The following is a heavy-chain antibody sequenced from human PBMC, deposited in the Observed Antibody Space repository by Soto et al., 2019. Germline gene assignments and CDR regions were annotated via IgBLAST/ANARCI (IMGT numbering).Heavy chain of an antibody. CDR3: ARHLTYCSAGSCYSDFPYYGMDV. D-gene: IGHD2-15*01. Sequence: PSETLSLTCTVSGGSISSSSYYWGWIRQPPGKGLEWIGSIFYSGSTYYNPSLKSRDTISVDTSKNQYSLKLSSVTAADTAVYYCARHLTYCSAGSCYSDFPYYGMDVWGQGTTVT. CDR1: GGSISSSSYY. CDR2: IFYSGST. V-gene: IGHV4-39*01. J-gene: IGHJ6*02.